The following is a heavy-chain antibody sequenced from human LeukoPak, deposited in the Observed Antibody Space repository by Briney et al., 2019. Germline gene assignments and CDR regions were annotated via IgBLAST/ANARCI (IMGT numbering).Heavy chain of an antibody. Sequence: SETLSLTCTVSGGSISSYYWSWIRQPPGKGLEWIGYIYYSGSTNYNPSLKSRVTTSVDTSKNQFSLKLSSVTAADTAVYYCARDDGVAVLDPWGQGTLVTVSS. CDR3: ARDDGVAVLDP. J-gene: IGHJ5*02. CDR1: GGSISSYY. CDR2: IYYSGST. D-gene: IGHD2-8*01. V-gene: IGHV4-59*01.